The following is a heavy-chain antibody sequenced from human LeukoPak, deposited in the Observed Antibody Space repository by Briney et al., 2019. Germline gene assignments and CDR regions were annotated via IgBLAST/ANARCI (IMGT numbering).Heavy chain of an antibody. CDR1: GFTFTIYA. J-gene: IGHJ4*02. Sequence: GGSLRLSCAASGFTFTIYAMSWVRQAPGKGLEWVSAISGSGGNTYYADSVKGRFTISRDDSKNTLSLQMNSLSAEDTAVYYCAKARGIQLWFLDYWGQGTLVTVSS. CDR3: AKARGIQLWFLDY. CDR2: ISGSGGNT. D-gene: IGHD5-18*01. V-gene: IGHV3-23*01.